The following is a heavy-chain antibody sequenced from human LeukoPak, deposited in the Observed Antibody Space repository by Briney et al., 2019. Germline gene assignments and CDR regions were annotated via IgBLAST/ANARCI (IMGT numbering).Heavy chain of an antibody. CDR3: ARVLYKGCSNGVCYPDFDY. D-gene: IGHD2-8*01. CDR2: INSDGTGT. V-gene: IGHV3-74*01. Sequence: PGGSLRLSCAASGFTFSSHWMHWVRQPPGKGLVWVSRINSDGTGTSYTDSVKGRFTISRDNAKNTLYLQMNSLRAEDTAVYYCARVLYKGCSNGVCYPDFDYWGQGTLVTVSS. J-gene: IGHJ4*02. CDR1: GFTFSSHW.